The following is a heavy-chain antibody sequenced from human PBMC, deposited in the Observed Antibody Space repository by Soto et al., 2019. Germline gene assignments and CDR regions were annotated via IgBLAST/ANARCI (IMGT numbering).Heavy chain of an antibody. CDR3: AKTLRQAPPNYYYYMDV. J-gene: IGHJ6*03. D-gene: IGHD3-10*01. Sequence: GSLRLSCAASGFTFSSYAMSWVRQAPGKGLEWVSAISGSGGSTYYADSVKGRFTISRDNSKNTLYLQMNSLRAEDTAVYYCAKTLRQAPPNYYYYMDVWGKGTTVTVSS. CDR1: GFTFSSYA. V-gene: IGHV3-23*01. CDR2: ISGSGGST.